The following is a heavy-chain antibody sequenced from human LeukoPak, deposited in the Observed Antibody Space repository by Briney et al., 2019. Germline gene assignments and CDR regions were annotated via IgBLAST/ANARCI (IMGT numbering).Heavy chain of an antibody. CDR2: ISAYKGNT. D-gene: IGHD2-8*01. CDR1: GYTFTSYG. CDR3: ARDLGYCTNGVCYLSY. Sequence: ASVKVSCKASGYTFTSYGISWVRQAPGQGLEWMGWISAYKGNTNYAQKLQGRVTMTTDTSTSTAYMELRSLRSDDTAVYYCARDLGYCTNGVCYLSYWGQGTLVTVSS. V-gene: IGHV1-18*01. J-gene: IGHJ4*02.